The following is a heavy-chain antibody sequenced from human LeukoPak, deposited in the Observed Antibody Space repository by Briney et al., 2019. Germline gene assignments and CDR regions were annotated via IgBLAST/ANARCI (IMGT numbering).Heavy chain of an antibody. CDR1: GYIFTGYY. CDR3: ARDGNEAVAGTGAVTY. V-gene: IGHV1-2*02. Sequence: ASVKVSCKTSGYIFTGYYMHWVRQAPGQGLEWMGWINPNSGDTHYAQNFQGRVTMTRDTSISTAYMELSRLTPDDTAVYYCARDGNEAVAGTGAVTYWGQGTLVIVSS. J-gene: IGHJ4*02. D-gene: IGHD6-19*01. CDR2: INPNSGDT.